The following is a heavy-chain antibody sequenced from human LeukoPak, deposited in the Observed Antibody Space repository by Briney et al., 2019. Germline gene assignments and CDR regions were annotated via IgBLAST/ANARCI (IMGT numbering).Heavy chain of an antibody. CDR3: ARESTRFDWLPGGFDP. CDR1: GGSFSGYY. V-gene: IGHV4-34*01. CDR2: INHSGST. J-gene: IGHJ5*02. D-gene: IGHD3-9*01. Sequence: SETLSLTCALYGGSFSGYYWSWIRQPPGKGLEWIGEINHSGSTNYNPSLKSRVTISVDRSKNQFSLKLSSVTAADTAVYYCARESTRFDWLPGGFDPWGQGTLVTVSS.